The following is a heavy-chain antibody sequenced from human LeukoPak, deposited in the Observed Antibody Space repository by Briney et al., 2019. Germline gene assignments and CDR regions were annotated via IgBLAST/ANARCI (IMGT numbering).Heavy chain of an antibody. J-gene: IGHJ4*02. Sequence: GGSLRLSCAASGFTFSDHYMDWVRQAPGKGLEWVGRTTNKAHSYTTEYAASVKGRFTISRDDSKNSLYLQMNSLKTEDTAVYYCARRYCIGGNCGYSDYWGQGTLVTVSS. V-gene: IGHV3-72*01. CDR1: GFTFSDHY. CDR3: ARRYCIGGNCGYSDY. CDR2: TTNKAHSYTT. D-gene: IGHD2-15*01.